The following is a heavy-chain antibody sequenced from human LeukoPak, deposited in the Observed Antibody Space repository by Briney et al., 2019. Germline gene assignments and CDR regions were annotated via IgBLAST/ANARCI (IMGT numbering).Heavy chain of an antibody. D-gene: IGHD3-3*01. V-gene: IGHV1-3*01. CDR2: INAGNGIT. Sequence: ASVKVSCKASGYTFTSFAMHWVRQAPGHRLEWMGWINAGNGITKYSQKFQGRVTITRDTSASTAYMEVSSLRSEDTAIYYCATSVDGLVTIRTYFELWGQGTPVTVSS. CDR3: ATSVDGLVTIRTYFEL. J-gene: IGHJ4*02. CDR1: GYTFTSFA.